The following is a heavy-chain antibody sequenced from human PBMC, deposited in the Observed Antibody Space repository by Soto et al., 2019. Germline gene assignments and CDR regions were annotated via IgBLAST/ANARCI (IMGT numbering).Heavy chain of an antibody. CDR2: IIPILGIA. Sequence: QVQLVQSGAEVKKPGSSVKVSCKASGGTFSSYTISWVRQAPGLGLEWMGRIIPILGIANYAQKFQGRVTITADKSTSTAYMELSSLRSEHTAVYYCARGIAAAGNFQHWGQGTLVTVSS. J-gene: IGHJ1*01. CDR1: GGTFSSYT. D-gene: IGHD6-13*01. V-gene: IGHV1-69*02. CDR3: ARGIAAAGNFQH.